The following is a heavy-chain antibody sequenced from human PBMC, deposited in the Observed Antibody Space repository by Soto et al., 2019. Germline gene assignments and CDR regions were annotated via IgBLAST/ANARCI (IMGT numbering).Heavy chain of an antibody. CDR3: ARVSSYSSGWYYSDY. CDR2: IYYSGST. J-gene: IGHJ4*02. Sequence: PSETLSLTCTVSGGSISSYYWSWIRQPPGKGLEWIGYIYYSGSTNYNPSLKSRVIISVDTSKNQFSLKLSSVTAADTAVYYCARVSSYSSGWYYSDYWGQGTLVTVSS. V-gene: IGHV4-59*01. CDR1: GGSISSYY. D-gene: IGHD6-19*01.